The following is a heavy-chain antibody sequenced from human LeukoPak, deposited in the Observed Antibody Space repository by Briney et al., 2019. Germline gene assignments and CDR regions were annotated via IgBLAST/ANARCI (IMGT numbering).Heavy chain of an antibody. CDR2: IYPGDSDT. J-gene: IGHJ5*02. D-gene: IGHD2-2*01. CDR3: ARTQYQLPGWFDP. V-gene: IGHV5-51*01. CDR1: GYRFTNHW. Sequence: GESLKISCKGSGYRFTNHWIGWVRQMPGKGLEWMGIIYPGDSDTKYSPSFQGQVTISADKSISTAYLQWSSLKASDTAMYYCARTQYQLPGWFDPWGQGTLVTVSS.